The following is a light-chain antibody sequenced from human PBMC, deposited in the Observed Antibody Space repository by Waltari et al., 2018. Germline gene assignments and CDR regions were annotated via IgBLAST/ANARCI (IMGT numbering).Light chain of an antibody. Sequence: EIVLTQSPATLSLSPGERATLSCRASQSVSSRLGWYQQKPGQVPRLLIYDVSNRATGIPARFSGSGSETYFTLTISSLEPEDFAIYYCQHRRNWPWTFGQGTRVEIK. V-gene: IGKV3-11*01. CDR1: QSVSSR. CDR3: QHRRNWPWT. J-gene: IGKJ1*01. CDR2: DVS.